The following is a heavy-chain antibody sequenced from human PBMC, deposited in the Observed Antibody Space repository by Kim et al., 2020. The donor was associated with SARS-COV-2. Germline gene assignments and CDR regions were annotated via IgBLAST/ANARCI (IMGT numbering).Heavy chain of an antibody. J-gene: IGHJ6*02. CDR3: ARAPAVVVVPAAIREYYYYYYGMDV. CDR2: IYYSGST. D-gene: IGHD2-2*02. Sequence: SETLSLTCTVSGGSVSSGSYYWSWIRQPPGKGLEWIGYIYYSGSTNYNPSLKSRVTISVDTSKNQFSLKLSSVTAADTAVYYCARAPAVVVVPAAIREYYYYYYGMDVWGQGTTVTVSS. CDR1: GGSVSSGSYY. V-gene: IGHV4-61*01.